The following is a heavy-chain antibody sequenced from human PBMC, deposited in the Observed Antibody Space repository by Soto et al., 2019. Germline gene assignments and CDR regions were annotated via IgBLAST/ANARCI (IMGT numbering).Heavy chain of an antibody. J-gene: IGHJ4*02. CDR3: AIWYSGNWYADY. CDR1: GGSISSGGYY. D-gene: IGHD6-13*01. Sequence: SETLSLTCTVSGGSISSGGYYWSWIRQHPEKGLEWIGYIYYSGSTYYNPSLKSRVTISVDTSKNQFSLKLNSVTAADTAVYYCAIWYSGNWYADYCGQRSLVTDPS. V-gene: IGHV4-31*03. CDR2: IYYSGST.